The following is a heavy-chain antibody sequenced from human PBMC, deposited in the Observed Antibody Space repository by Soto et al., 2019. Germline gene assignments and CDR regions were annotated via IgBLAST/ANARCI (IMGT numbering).Heavy chain of an antibody. V-gene: IGHV1-46*01. Sequence: QVQLVQSGAEVKKPGASVRVSCKASGYTFTSYYIHWVRQAPGQGLEWVSIINPVGGSTNYAQKCQGRVTLTRDTSTSTVHMELSSLRSEDTDVYYCARGWGRVVYAMDVWGQGTTVTVSS. CDR3: ARGWGRVVYAMDV. CDR2: INPVGGST. D-gene: IGHD1-26*01. J-gene: IGHJ6*02. CDR1: GYTFTSYY.